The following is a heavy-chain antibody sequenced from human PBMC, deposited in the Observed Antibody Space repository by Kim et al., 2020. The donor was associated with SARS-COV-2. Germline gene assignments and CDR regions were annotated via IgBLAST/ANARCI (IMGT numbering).Heavy chain of an antibody. V-gene: IGHV3-23*01. Sequence: GGSLRLSCAASGFIFSNYAMSWVRQAPGKGLEWVSGISGNGGSTYYADSVEGRFAISRDNSKSTLSLQMNSLRAEDTAVYYCAKDWSSSPFRYFDLWGRGTLVTVSS. CDR2: ISGNGGST. CDR1: GFIFSNYA. CDR3: AKDWSSSPFRYFDL. D-gene: IGHD6-13*01. J-gene: IGHJ2*01.